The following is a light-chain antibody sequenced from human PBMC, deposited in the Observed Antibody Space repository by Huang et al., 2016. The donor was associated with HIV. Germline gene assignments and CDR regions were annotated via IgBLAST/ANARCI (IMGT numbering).Light chain of an antibody. Sequence: ERVLTQSPVTLSASPGERATLSCRASQGVSSNLAWYQQKPGQAPRLRIQDASTRASDIPARFSGSGSDIEFTLTISSLQSEDSAVYYCQQYNNWPRTFGQGTKLEIK. J-gene: IGKJ2*01. CDR2: DAS. CDR3: QQYNNWPRT. V-gene: IGKV3-15*01. CDR1: QGVSSN.